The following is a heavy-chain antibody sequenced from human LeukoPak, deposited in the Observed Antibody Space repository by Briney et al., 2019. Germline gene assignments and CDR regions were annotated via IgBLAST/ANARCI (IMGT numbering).Heavy chain of an antibody. CDR2: INTNTGNP. D-gene: IGHD3-9*01. CDR3: ARVTGPRYFDWLFRAADDAFDI. V-gene: IGHV7-4-1*02. Sequence: GASVKVSCKASGYTFTSYAMNWVRQAPGQGLEWMGWINTNTGNPTYAQGFTGRFVFSLDTSVSTAYLQISSLKAEDTAVYYCARVTGPRYFDWLFRAADDAFDIWGQGIMVTVSS. J-gene: IGHJ3*02. CDR1: GYTFTSYA.